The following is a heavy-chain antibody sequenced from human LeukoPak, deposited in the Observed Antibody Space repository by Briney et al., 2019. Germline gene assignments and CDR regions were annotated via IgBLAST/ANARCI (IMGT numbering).Heavy chain of an antibody. D-gene: IGHD2-2*03. CDR3: ATHRGYCSSTSCQNELELDY. J-gene: IGHJ4*02. CDR1: GGSISSSSYY. V-gene: IGHV4-39*01. Sequence: SETLSLTCTVSGGSISSSSYYWGWIRQPPGKGLEWIGSIYYSGSTYYNPSLKSRVTISVDTSKNQFSLKLSSVTAADTAVYYCATHRGYCSSTSCQNELELDYWGQGTLVTVSS. CDR2: IYYSGST.